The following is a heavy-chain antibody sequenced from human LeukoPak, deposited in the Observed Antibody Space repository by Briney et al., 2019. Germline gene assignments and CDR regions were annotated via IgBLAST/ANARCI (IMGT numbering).Heavy chain of an antibody. CDR2: IIPILGTA. J-gene: IGHJ4*02. CDR1: GGTFSSYA. Sequence: GASVKVSCKASGGTFSSYAISWVRQAPGQGLEWMGRIIPILGTANYAQKFQGRVTITADKSTSTAYMELSSLRSEDTAVYYCARDLHDSSGYYSWSYFDYWGQGTLVTVSS. CDR3: ARDLHDSSGYYSWSYFDY. V-gene: IGHV1-69*04. D-gene: IGHD3-22*01.